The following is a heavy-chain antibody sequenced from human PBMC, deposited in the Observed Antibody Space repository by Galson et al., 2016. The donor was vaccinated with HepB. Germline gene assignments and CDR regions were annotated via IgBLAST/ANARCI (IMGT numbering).Heavy chain of an antibody. J-gene: IGHJ4*02. V-gene: IGHV2-5*02. D-gene: IGHD1-26*01. CDR1: GFSLSTTGAG. CDR3: VHIVHSGSYYYFAY. Sequence: PALVKPTQTLTLTCIFSGFSLSTTGAGVGWMRQPPGKTLEWLAHIYWDGDGRYSPSLKSRLTITKDTSKNRVVLTMTNMDPVDTATYYCVHIVHSGSYYYFAYWGQGTLVTVSS. CDR2: IYWDGDG.